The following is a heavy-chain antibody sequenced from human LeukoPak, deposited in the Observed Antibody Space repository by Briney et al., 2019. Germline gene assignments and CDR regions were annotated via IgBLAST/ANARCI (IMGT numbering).Heavy chain of an antibody. CDR1: GGSFSGYY. J-gene: IGHJ6*03. D-gene: IGHD5-24*01. V-gene: IGHV4-34*01. CDR3: ARGLPQLLRSYYYYYYMDV. CDR2: INHSGST. Sequence: KASETLSLTCAVYGGSFSGYYWSWIRQPPGKGLEWIGEINHSGSTNYNPSLKSRVTISVDTSKNQFSLKLSSVTAADTAVYYCARGLPQLLRSYYYYYYMDVWAKGPRSPSP.